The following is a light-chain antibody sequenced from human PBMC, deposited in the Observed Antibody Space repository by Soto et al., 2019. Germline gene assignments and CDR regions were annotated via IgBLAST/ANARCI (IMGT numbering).Light chain of an antibody. CDR3: SSYTSSRTDV. CDR2: EVS. J-gene: IGLJ1*01. Sequence: QSALTQPASVSGSPGQSITISCTGTSSDVGYYNYVSWYQQHPGKAPKVMIYEVSNRPSGVSNRFSGSKSGNTASLTISGLQAEDEADYYCSSYTSSRTDVFGTGTKLTVL. CDR1: SSDVGYYNY. V-gene: IGLV2-14*01.